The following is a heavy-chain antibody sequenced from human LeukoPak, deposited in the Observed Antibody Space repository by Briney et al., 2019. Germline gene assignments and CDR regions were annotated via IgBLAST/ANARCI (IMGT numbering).Heavy chain of an antibody. CDR3: ARDSCGDCYLCDS. CDR1: GFTFSSYG. CDR2: ISYDENKI. V-gene: IGHV3-30*03. Sequence: SGGSLRLSCAASGFTFSSYGMHWVRQAPGKGLEWVALISYDENKIYYADSVKGRFTISRDNSKNTLYLQMNSLRAEDTAVYYCARDSCGDCYLCDSWGQGTLVTVSS. J-gene: IGHJ4*02. D-gene: IGHD2-21*02.